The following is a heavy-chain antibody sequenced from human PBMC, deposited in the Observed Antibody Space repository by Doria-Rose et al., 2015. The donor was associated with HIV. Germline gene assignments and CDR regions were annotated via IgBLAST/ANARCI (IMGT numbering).Heavy chain of an antibody. J-gene: IGHJ4*02. V-gene: IGHV2-26*01. Sequence: QITLKESGPVLVKPTETPTLTCTVSGVSLSSPGMGVSWIRQPPGKALEWLANIVSDDERSYKTSLKIRLTISRGTSKSQVVLTMTDMDPVDTATYYCARIKSSRWYHKYYFDFWGQGTLVIVSA. CDR2: IVSDDER. CDR3: ARIKSSRWYHKYYFDF. CDR1: GVSLSSPGMG. D-gene: IGHD6-13*01.